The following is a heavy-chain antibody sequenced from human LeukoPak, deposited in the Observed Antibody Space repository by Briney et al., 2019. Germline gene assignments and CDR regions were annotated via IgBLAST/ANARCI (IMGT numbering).Heavy chain of an antibody. V-gene: IGHV3-74*01. CDR2: INSDGSST. CDR1: GFTFSAFW. Sequence: GGSLRLSCAASGFTFSAFWMHWVRQAPGKGLVWVSRINSDGSSTTYADSVKGRFTVSRDNAKNSLYLQMNSLRAEDTAVYYCARLGARQMLEYWGQGTLVTVSS. D-gene: IGHD4-17*01. CDR3: ARLGARQMLEY. J-gene: IGHJ4*02.